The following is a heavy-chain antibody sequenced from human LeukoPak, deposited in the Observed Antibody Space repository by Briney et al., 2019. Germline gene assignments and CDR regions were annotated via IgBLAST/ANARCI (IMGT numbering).Heavy chain of an antibody. V-gene: IGHV3-23*01. CDR3: AKGHPSGRNYDFWSGYYFDY. D-gene: IGHD3-3*01. CDR2: ISGGGGST. CDR1: GFTFSSYA. Sequence: PGGSLRLSCAASGFTFSSYAMSWVRQAPGKGLEWVSAISGGGGSTYYADSVKGRFTISRDNSQNTLYLQMNSLRAEDTAVYYCAKGHPSGRNYDFWSGYYFDYWGQGTLVTVSS. J-gene: IGHJ4*02.